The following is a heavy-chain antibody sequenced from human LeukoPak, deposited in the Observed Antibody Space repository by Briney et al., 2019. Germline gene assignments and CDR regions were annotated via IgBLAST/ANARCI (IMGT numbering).Heavy chain of an antibody. J-gene: IGHJ4*02. V-gene: IGHV4-39*01. CDR2: IYYSGST. CDR1: GGSISSSNYY. CDR3: ARTVTGGSSGYWRFDY. Sequence: SETLSLTCTVSGGSISSSNYYWGWIRQPPGKGLEWIGSIYYSGSTYYKSSLKSRITISVDTSKNQFSLKLSSVTAADTDVYYCARTVTGGSSGYWRFDYWGQGTLVTVSS. D-gene: IGHD3-22*01.